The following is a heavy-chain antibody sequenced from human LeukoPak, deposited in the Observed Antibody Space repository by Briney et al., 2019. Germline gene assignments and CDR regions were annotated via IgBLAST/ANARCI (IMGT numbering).Heavy chain of an antibody. CDR2: IDSSGGYM. J-gene: IGHJ6*03. CDR1: GFTFNTYS. Sequence: PGGSLRLSCEASGFTFNTYSMNWARRAPGKGLEWVSSIDSSGGYMFYADSVKGRFIISRDNAKDSLYLQMNSLRAEDTAVYYCVREAGYSSSWYNYYYMDVWGKGTTVTVSS. CDR3: VREAGYSSSWYNYYYMDV. D-gene: IGHD6-13*01. V-gene: IGHV3-21*06.